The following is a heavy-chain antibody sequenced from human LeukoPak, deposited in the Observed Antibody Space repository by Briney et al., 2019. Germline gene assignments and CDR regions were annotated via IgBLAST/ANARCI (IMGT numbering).Heavy chain of an antibody. V-gene: IGHV1-18*04. J-gene: IGHJ4*02. D-gene: IGHD1-26*01. CDR1: GYTFTGYY. Sequence: GASVKVSCKASGYTFTGYYMHWVRQAPGQGLEWMGWISAYNGNTNYAQKLQGRVTMTTDTSTSTAYMELRSLRSDDTAVYYCASTAGSYYPFDYWGQGTLVTVSS. CDR3: ASTAGSYYPFDY. CDR2: ISAYNGNT.